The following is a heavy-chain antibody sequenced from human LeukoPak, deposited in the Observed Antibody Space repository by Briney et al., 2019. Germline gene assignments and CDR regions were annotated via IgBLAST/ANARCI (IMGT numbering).Heavy chain of an antibody. J-gene: IGHJ4*02. V-gene: IGHV3-33*01. CDR2: IWYDGSNK. CDR1: GFTFSSYG. CDR3: ARSRGSDY. Sequence: AGSLRLSCAASGFTFSSYGMHWVRQAPGKGLEWVAIIWYDGSNKYSADSVKGRFTISRDNSKSTLYLQMNSLRAEDTAVYYCARSRGSDYWGQGTLVTVSS. D-gene: IGHD5-12*01.